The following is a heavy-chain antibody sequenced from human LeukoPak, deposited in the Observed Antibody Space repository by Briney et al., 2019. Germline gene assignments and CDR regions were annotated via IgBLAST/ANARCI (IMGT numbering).Heavy chain of an antibody. J-gene: IGHJ4*02. D-gene: IGHD3-10*01. V-gene: IGHV4-59*08. Sequence: SETLSLTCTVSGGSISSYYWSWIRQPPGKGLEWIGRIHNSGITHYNPSLQSRVTISLEKSKNQFSLRLSSVAAADTAVYYCGRNGYGSGGTYWGQGTLVTVSS. CDR3: GRNGYGSGGTY. CDR2: IHNSGIT. CDR1: GGSISSYY.